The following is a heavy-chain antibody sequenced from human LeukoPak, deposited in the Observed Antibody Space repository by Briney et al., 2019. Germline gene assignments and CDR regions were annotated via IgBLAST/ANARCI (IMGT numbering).Heavy chain of an antibody. D-gene: IGHD2-15*01. V-gene: IGHV3-23*01. J-gene: IGHJ4*02. CDR2: ISGSGGTT. CDR3: AKYIGSGFSFEH. CDR1: GFTFSTFA. Sequence: GGSLRLSCAASGFTFSTFAMSWVRQAPGKGLEWVSAISGSGGTTYYADSVQGRFTFSRDNSQNTLYLQMNSLRAEDTAVYYCAKYIGSGFSFEHWGQGTLVAVSS.